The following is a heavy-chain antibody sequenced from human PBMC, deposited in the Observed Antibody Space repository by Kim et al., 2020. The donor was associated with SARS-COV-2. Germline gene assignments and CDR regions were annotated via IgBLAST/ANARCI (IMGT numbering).Heavy chain of an antibody. V-gene: IGHV3-33*01. J-gene: IGHJ4*02. D-gene: IGHD6-13*01. Sequence: GGSLRLSCAASGFTFSSYGMHWVRQAPGKGLEWVAVIWYDGSNKYYADSVKGRFTISRDNSKNTLYLQMNSLRAEDTAVYYCARALPGYSSSWKGGFDYWGQGTLVTVSS. CDR2: IWYDGSNK. CDR1: GFTFSSYG. CDR3: ARALPGYSSSWKGGFDY.